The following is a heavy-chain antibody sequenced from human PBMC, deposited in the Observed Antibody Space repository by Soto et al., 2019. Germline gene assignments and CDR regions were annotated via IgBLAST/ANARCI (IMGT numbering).Heavy chain of an antibody. D-gene: IGHD6-19*01. CDR3: ARARYSSGWYGDYYYGMDV. CDR2: IGTAGDT. CDR1: GFTFSSYD. V-gene: IGHV3-13*01. J-gene: IGHJ6*02. Sequence: EVQLVESGGGLVQPGGSLRLSCAASGFTFSSYDMHWVRQATGKGLEWVSAIGTAGDTYYPGSVKGRFTISRENAKNSLYLQMNSLRAGDTAVYYCARARYSSGWYGDYYYGMDVWGQGTTVTVSS.